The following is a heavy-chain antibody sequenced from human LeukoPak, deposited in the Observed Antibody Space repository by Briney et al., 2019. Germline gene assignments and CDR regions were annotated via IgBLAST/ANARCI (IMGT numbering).Heavy chain of an antibody. V-gene: IGHV4-59*01. CDR1: GGSISSYY. J-gene: IGHJ3*02. CDR3: ARDHSSGWYRGAFDI. D-gene: IGHD6-19*01. CDR2: IYYSGST. Sequence: SETLSLTCTVSGGSISSYYWSWIRQPPGKGLEWIGYIYYSGSTNYNPSLKSRVTISVDTSKNQFSLKLNSVTAADTAVYYCARDHSSGWYRGAFDIWGQGAMVTVSS.